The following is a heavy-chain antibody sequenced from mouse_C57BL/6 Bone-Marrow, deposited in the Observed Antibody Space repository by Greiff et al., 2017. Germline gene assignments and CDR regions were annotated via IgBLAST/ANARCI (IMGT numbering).Heavy chain of an antibody. J-gene: IGHJ2*01. Sequence: VKLMESGAELVRPGSSVKLSCKASGYTFTSYWMDWVKQRPGQGLEWIGNIYPSDSETHYNQKFKDKATLTVDKSSSTAYMQLSSLTSEDSAVYYCARGNDGYYGNFDYWGQGTTLTVSS. CDR1: GYTFTSYW. CDR2: IYPSDSET. CDR3: ARGNDGYYGNFDY. V-gene: IGHV1-61*01. D-gene: IGHD2-3*01.